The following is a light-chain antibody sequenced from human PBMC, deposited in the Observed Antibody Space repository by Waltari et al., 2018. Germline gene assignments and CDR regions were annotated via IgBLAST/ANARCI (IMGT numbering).Light chain of an antibody. J-gene: IGKJ1*01. V-gene: IGKV3-20*01. Sequence: EIVLTQSPGTLSLYPGERATLSCKDSQRVSHSFLAWYQQKPGQAPSLPIYGAPTGATAIPGRFRGRWSGTDFTLTITGLGPEDFPVYYFHQFGSSPGTFGQGPKWKSN. CDR1: QRVSHSF. CDR2: GAP. CDR3: HQFGSSPGT.